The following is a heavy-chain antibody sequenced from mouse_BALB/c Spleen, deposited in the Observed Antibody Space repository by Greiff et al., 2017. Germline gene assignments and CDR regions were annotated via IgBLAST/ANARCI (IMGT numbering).Heavy chain of an antibody. CDR3: ARGGEDYDYAMDY. V-gene: IGHV5-17*02. J-gene: IGHJ4*01. Sequence: EVKLMESGGGLVQPGGSRKLSCAASGFTFSSFGMHWVRQAPEKGLEWVAYISSGSSTIYYADTVKGRFTISRDNPKNTLFLQMTSLRSEDTAMYYCARGGEDYDYAMDYWGQGTSVTVSS. D-gene: IGHD1-1*01. CDR2: ISSGSSTI. CDR1: GFTFSSFG.